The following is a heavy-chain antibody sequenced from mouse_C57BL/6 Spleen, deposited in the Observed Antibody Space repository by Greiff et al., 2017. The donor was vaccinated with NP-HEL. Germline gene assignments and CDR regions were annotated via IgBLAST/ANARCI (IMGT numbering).Heavy chain of an antibody. CDR1: GYTFTDYN. CDR3: ARHSNLRRDYFDY. D-gene: IGHD2-5*01. V-gene: IGHV1-18*01. J-gene: IGHJ2*01. CDR2: INPNNGGT. Sequence: VQLKQSGPELVKPGASVKIPCKASGYTFTDYNMDWVKQSHGKSLEWIGDINPNNGGTIYNQKFKGKATLTVDKSSSTAYMELRSLTSEDTAVYYCARHSNLRRDYFDYWGQGTTLTVSS.